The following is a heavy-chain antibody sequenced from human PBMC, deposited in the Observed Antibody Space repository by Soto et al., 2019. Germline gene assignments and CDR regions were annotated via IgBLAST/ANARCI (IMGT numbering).Heavy chain of an antibody. Sequence: RASVKVSCKASGYTFITFDINWVRQAAGQGLEWMGWMNPYNGNAGYAQKFQGRVTMTRNTSTSTAYMELSSLRAEDTAVYYCAKDIVVVPAANWFDPWGQGTLVTVSS. CDR3: AKDIVVVPAANWFDP. V-gene: IGHV1-8*01. D-gene: IGHD2-2*01. CDR2: MNPYNGNA. J-gene: IGHJ5*02. CDR1: GYTFITFD.